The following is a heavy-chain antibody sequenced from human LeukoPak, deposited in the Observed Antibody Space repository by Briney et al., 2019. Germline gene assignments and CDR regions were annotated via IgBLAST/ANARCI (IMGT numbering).Heavy chain of an antibody. CDR2: INHSGST. Sequence: PSETLSLTCAVYGGSFSGYYWSWIRQPPGKGLEWIGEINHSGSTNYNPSLKSRVTISVDTPKNQFSLKLSSVTAADTAVYYCARSAPSAYYYDSSGYYYDHFDYWGQGTLVTVSS. CDR1: GGSFSGYY. D-gene: IGHD3-22*01. J-gene: IGHJ4*02. V-gene: IGHV4-34*01. CDR3: ARSAPSAYYYDSSGYYYDHFDY.